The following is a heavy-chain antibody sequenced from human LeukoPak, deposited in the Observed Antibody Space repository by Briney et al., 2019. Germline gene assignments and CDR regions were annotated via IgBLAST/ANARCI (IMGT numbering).Heavy chain of an antibody. J-gene: IGHJ4*02. CDR1: GFTVSSNY. V-gene: IGHV3-53*01. CDR2: IYSGGST. D-gene: IGHD3-22*01. CDR3: ARERYDSRTYYFDY. Sequence: GGSLRLSCAASGFTVSSNYMGWVRQAPGKGLEWVSVIYSGGSTYYADSVKGRFTISRDNSKNTLYLQMNSLRAEDTAVYYCARERYDSRTYYFDYWGQGTLVTVSS.